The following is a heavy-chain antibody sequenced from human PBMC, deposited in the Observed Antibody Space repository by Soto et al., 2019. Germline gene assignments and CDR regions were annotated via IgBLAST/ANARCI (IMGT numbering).Heavy chain of an antibody. CDR3: ARVYVPAALGGWFDP. CDR2: ISSSSSYI. Sequence: EVQLVESGGGLVKPGGSLRLSCAASGFTFSSYSMNWVRQAPGKGLEWVSSISSSSSYIYYADSVKGRFTISRDNAKNSLYLQMNGLRAEDTAVYYCARVYVPAALGGWFDPWGQGTLVTVSS. CDR1: GFTFSSYS. V-gene: IGHV3-21*01. J-gene: IGHJ5*02. D-gene: IGHD2-2*01.